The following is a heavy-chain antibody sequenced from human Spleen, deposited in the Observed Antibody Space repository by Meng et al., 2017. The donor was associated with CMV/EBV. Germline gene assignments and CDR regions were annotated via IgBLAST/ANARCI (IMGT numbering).Heavy chain of an antibody. J-gene: IGHJ6*02. Sequence: ASVKVSCKASGYSFSSYGFSWVRQAPGQGLEWMGWISVYNGNTKYAQYLQGRVTMTTDTSTNTAYLELRGLRYDDTAVYFCARDRDDYDSSGYSRLFNYYGLDVWGQGTTVTVSS. D-gene: IGHD3-22*01. CDR2: ISVYNGNT. V-gene: IGHV1-18*01. CDR3: ARDRDDYDSSGYSRLFNYYGLDV. CDR1: GYSFSSYG.